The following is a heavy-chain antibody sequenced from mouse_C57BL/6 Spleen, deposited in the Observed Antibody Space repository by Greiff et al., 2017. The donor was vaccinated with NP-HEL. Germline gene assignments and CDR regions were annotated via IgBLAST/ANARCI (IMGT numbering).Heavy chain of an antibody. D-gene: IGHD1-1*01. CDR3: ARSGTTVVADFDY. V-gene: IGHV1-69*01. Sequence: QVQLQQPGAELVMPGASVKLSCKASGYTFTSYWMHWVKQRPGQGLEWIGEIDPSDSYTNYNQKFKGKSTLTVDKSSSTAYMQLSSLTSEDSAVYYCARSGTTVVADFDYWGQGTTLTVSS. CDR2: IDPSDSYT. J-gene: IGHJ2*01. CDR1: GYTFTSYW.